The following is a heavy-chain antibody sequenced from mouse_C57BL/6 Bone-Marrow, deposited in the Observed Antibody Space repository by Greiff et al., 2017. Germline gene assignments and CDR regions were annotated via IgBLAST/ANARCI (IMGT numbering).Heavy chain of an antibody. V-gene: IGHV5-2*01. CDR1: EYEFPSHD. CDR2: INSDGGST. D-gene: IGHD2-1*01. CDR3: ASYYGNYGFAY. J-gene: IGHJ3*01. Sequence: DVHLVESGGGLVQPGESLKLSCESNEYEFPSHDMSWVRKTPEKRLELVAAINSDGGSTYYPDTMERRFIISRDNTKKTLYLQMSSLRSEDTALYYCASYYGNYGFAYWGQGTLVTVSA.